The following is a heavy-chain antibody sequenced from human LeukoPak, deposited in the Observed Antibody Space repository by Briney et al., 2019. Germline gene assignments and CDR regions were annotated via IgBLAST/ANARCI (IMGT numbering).Heavy chain of an antibody. CDR1: GYTFIDYY. J-gene: IGHJ4*02. CDR3: TRGGDDEGPNYFDY. V-gene: IGHV1-2*02. D-gene: IGHD3-10*01. CDR2: INLNSGGT. Sequence: GASVKVSCKASGYTFIDYYMHWVRQAPGHGLEWLGWINLNSGGTHYVQKFQGRVTTTRDTSISTAHMELDGLRYDDTAVYYCTRGGDDEGPNYFDYWGQGTLVTVSS.